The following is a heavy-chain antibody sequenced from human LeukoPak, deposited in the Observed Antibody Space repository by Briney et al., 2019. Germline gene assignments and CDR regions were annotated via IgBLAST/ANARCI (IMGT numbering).Heavy chain of an antibody. CDR1: GFTFSDYY. V-gene: IGHV3-11*01. J-gene: IGHJ3*02. Sequence: TGGSLRLSCAASGFTFSDYYMSWIRQAPGKGLEWVSYISSSGYAIYYADSVKGRFTISRDNAKNSLYLQMNSLRAEDTALYYCAKDKGSYPALDAFDIWGQGTMVTVSS. CDR2: ISSSGYAI. D-gene: IGHD3-16*02. CDR3: AKDKGSYPALDAFDI.